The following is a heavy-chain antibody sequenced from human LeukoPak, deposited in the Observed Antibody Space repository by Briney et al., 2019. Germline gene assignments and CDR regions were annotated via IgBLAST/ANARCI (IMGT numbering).Heavy chain of an antibody. D-gene: IGHD3-10*01. CDR1: GFTVSSNY. Sequence: GGSLRLSCAASGFTVSSNYMSWVRQAPGKGLEWVSGFSGSGGNTYYADSVKGRFTISRDNSKNMLYLQMNSLRAEDTAVYYCAKDLWTVREWFGCFDYWGQGTLVTVSS. V-gene: IGHV3-23*01. CDR3: AKDLWTVREWFGCFDY. CDR2: FSGSGGNT. J-gene: IGHJ4*02.